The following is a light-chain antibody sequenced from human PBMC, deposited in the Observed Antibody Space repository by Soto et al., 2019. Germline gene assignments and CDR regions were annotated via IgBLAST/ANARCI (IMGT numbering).Light chain of an antibody. Sequence: EIVLTQSPGTLSVSQGERATLSCRASQSVSNDLAWYQQRPGRAPGLLIYGASTRDTGTPARFSGSGSGTEFTLTISSLQSEAFAVYFCQHYINWPRTFGQGTKFEIK. CDR2: GAS. V-gene: IGKV3-15*01. CDR3: QHYINWPRT. CDR1: QSVSND. J-gene: IGKJ1*01.